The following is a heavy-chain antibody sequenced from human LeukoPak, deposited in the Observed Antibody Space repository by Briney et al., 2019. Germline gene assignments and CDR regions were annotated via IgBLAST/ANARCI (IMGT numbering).Heavy chain of an antibody. CDR3: ARADSWNYVPLDC. Sequence: PSETPSLTCTVSGGSISSYYWSWIRHPAGKGLEWIGHIYFSGSTNYNPSLKSRVTMSVDTSKNQFSLRLSSVTAADTAVYFCARADSWNYVPLDCWGQGTLVTVSA. CDR1: GGSISSYY. V-gene: IGHV4-4*07. J-gene: IGHJ4*02. CDR2: IYFSGST. D-gene: IGHD1-7*01.